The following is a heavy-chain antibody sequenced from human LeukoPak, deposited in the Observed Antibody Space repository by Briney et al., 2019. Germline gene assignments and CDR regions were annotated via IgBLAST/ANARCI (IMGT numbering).Heavy chain of an antibody. CDR1: GFTFDDYA. V-gene: IGHV3-9*01. D-gene: IGHD6-6*01. CDR3: ARFKQLRSIDY. Sequence: GGSLRLSCAASGFTFDDYAMHWVRQAPGKGLEWVSGISWNSGSIGYADSVKGRFTISRDNAKNSLYLQMNSLRAEDTAVYYCARFKQLRSIDYWGQGTLVTVSS. J-gene: IGHJ4*02. CDR2: ISWNSGSI.